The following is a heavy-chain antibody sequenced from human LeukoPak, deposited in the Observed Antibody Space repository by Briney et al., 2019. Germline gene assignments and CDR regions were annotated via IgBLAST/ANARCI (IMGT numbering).Heavy chain of an antibody. V-gene: IGHV1-46*02. CDR1: GYTFNTDY. J-gene: IGHJ6*02. D-gene: IGHD6-19*01. CDR2: IKSRGGRT. Sequence: ASVKVSCKASGYTFNTDYFHWVRQAPGQGLEWMGIIKSRGGRTTYAQKFQGRVTMTTDTSTSTVYMDLSSLTYEDTAVYYCARDRESSGFFSYYYGMDVWGQGTTVTVSS. CDR3: ARDRESSGFFSYYYGMDV.